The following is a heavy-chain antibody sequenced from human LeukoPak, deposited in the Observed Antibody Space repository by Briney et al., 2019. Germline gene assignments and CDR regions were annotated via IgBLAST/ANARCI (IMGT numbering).Heavy chain of an antibody. Sequence: SETLSLTCTVSGGSISSHYWSWIRQPPGKGLEWIGYSYYSGSTNYNPALKSRVTISVDKSKNQFSLKLRSVTAADPAVYYCARGAVEMATVTFDYWGQGPLVTVSS. CDR3: ARGAVEMATVTFDY. CDR2: SYYSGST. V-gene: IGHV4-59*11. J-gene: IGHJ4*02. D-gene: IGHD5-24*01. CDR1: GGSISSHY.